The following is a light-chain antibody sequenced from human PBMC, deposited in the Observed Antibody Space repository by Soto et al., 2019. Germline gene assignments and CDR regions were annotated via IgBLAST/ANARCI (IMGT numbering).Light chain of an antibody. J-gene: IGKJ4*01. CDR1: QDIYSW. Sequence: DIPLTQSPSSVSASVGDRVTITFRSSQDIYSWVGWYQQTPGEAPKRLIFGASDLERGVPSRFSGSASGTDFTLTISSLQPEAFATYYCQQAHDFPRTFGGGTKVAVK. V-gene: IGKV1-12*01. CDR3: QQAHDFPRT. CDR2: GAS.